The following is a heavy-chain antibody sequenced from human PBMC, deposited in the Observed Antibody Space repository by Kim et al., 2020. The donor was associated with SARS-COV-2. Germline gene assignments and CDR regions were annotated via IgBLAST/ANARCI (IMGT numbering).Heavy chain of an antibody. Sequence: ASVKVSCKASGYTFTSYGISWVRQAPGQGLEWMGWISAYNGNTNYAQKLQGRVTMTTDTSTSTAYMELRSLRSDDTAVYYCARAIGSGSTRWDFDYWGQGTLVTVSS. CDR2: ISAYNGNT. V-gene: IGHV1-18*01. CDR1: GYTFTSYG. D-gene: IGHD3-10*01. J-gene: IGHJ4*02. CDR3: ARAIGSGSTRWDFDY.